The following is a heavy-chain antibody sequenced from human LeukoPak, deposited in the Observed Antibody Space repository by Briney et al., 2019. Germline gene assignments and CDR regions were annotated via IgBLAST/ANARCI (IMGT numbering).Heavy chain of an antibody. J-gene: IGHJ4*02. Sequence: SETLSLTCTVSGGSISTYCWSWIRHPPGQGLEWIGCIFFSGTTNYNPSLKSRATISVDTSNKQFSLKLSSVTAADTAVYYCAREGGYSSGWPCDFWGKGTGDRVPS. CDR2: IFFSGTT. D-gene: IGHD6-19*01. CDR3: AREGGYSSGWPCDF. V-gene: IGHV4-59*01. CDR1: GGSISTYC.